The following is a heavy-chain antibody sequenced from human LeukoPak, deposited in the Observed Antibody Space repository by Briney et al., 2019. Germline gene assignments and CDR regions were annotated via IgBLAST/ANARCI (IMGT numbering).Heavy chain of an antibody. CDR2: INPNSGGT. Sequence: ASVKVSCKASGYTFTGYYMHWVRQAPGQGLEWMGWINPNSGGTNYAQKFQGRVTMTRDTSISTAYMELSRLRSDDTAVYYCASGGHSGLHEYGDFDIWGQRTMVTVSS. J-gene: IGHJ3*02. CDR1: GYTFTGYY. D-gene: IGHD3-16*01. V-gene: IGHV1-2*02. CDR3: ASGGHSGLHEYGDFDI.